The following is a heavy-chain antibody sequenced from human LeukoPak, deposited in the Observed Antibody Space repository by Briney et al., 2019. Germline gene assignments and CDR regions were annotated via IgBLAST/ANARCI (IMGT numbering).Heavy chain of an antibody. D-gene: IGHD3-22*01. V-gene: IGHV4-39*07. CDR3: ASQWLSPHDWYFDL. CDR1: GGSISSSSYY. CDR2: IYYSGST. Sequence: PSETLSLTCTVSGGSISSSSYYWGWIRQPPGKGLEWIGSIYYSGSTYYNPSLKSRVTISVDTSKNQFSLKLSSVTAADTAVYYCASQWLSPHDWYFDLWGRGTLVTVSS. J-gene: IGHJ2*01.